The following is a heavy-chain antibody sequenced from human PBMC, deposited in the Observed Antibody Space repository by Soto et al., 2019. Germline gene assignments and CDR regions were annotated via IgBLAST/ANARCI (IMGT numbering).Heavy chain of an antibody. J-gene: IGHJ4*02. V-gene: IGHV1-2*02. D-gene: IGHD2-2*01. CDR1: GYMFTSYG. CDR3: VRDAPSHQSIFDL. Sequence: ASVKVSCKASGYMFTSYGISWVRQAPGQGLEWMGWINLNDGGTNSPRKFQGRLTMTRDKSITTVYMELSRLRSDDTAVYFCVRDAPSHQSIFDLWGPGTLVTVSS. CDR2: INLNDGGT.